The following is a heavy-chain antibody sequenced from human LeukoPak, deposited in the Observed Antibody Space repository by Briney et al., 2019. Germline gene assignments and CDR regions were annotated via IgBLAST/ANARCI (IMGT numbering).Heavy chain of an antibody. CDR2: ISSSSSTI. CDR3: AAGIAARTLDY. D-gene: IGHD6-6*01. Sequence: PGGSLRLSCAASGFTFSSYSMNWVRQAPGKGLEWVSYISSSSSTIYYADSVKGRFTISRDNAKNSLYLQMNSLRAEDTAVYYCAAGIAARTLDYWGQGSLVTVSS. V-gene: IGHV3-48*01. CDR1: GFTFSSYS. J-gene: IGHJ4*02.